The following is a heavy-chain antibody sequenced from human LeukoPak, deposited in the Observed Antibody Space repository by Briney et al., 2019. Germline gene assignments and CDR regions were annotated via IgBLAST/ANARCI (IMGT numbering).Heavy chain of an antibody. CDR2: ISSSGSTI. V-gene: IGHV3-48*03. Sequence: GGSLRLSCAASGFTFSSYEMNWVRQAPGKGLEWVSYISSSGSTIYYADSVKGRFTISRDNAKNSLYLQMNSLRAEDTAVYYCARDSGSFTYFDYWGHGTLVTVSS. D-gene: IGHD1-26*01. CDR1: GFTFSSYE. J-gene: IGHJ4*01. CDR3: ARDSGSFTYFDY.